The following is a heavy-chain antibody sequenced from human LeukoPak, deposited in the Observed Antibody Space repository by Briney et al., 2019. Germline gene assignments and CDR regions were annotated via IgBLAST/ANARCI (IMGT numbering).Heavy chain of an antibody. CDR3: YYRVSSGYLT. V-gene: IGHV1-2*02. Sequence: ASVKVSCKASGYTFTGYYMHWVRQAPGQGLEWMGWINPNSGGTNYAQKFQGRVTMTRDTSISTAYMELSSLRSDDTAVYYCYYRVSSGYLTWGQGTLVAVSS. D-gene: IGHD3-22*01. J-gene: IGHJ4*02. CDR2: INPNSGGT. CDR1: GYTFTGYY.